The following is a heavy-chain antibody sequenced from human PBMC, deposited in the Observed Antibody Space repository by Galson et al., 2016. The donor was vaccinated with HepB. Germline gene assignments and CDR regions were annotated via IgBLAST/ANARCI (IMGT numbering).Heavy chain of an antibody. Sequence: QSGAEVKKPGESLKISCKGSGYSFSNYWVAWVRQMPGKGLEWMGIIYPAGSDTRYSPSFQGQVTISADKSISTVYLQWSSLKASDTAMYYCARTFSSGPRTVGGWFDPWGQGTLVTVSS. D-gene: IGHD6-19*01. J-gene: IGHJ5*02. V-gene: IGHV5-51*01. CDR3: ARTFSSGPRTVGGWFDP. CDR2: IYPAGSDT. CDR1: GYSFSNYW.